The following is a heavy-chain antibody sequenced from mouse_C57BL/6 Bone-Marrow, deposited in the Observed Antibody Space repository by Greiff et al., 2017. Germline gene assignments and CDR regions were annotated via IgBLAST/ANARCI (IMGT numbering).Heavy chain of an antibody. CDR3: ARWGLLQDWFAY. CDR1: GYTFTDYY. D-gene: IGHD2-3*01. J-gene: IGHJ3*01. CDR2: IFPGSGST. V-gene: IGHV1-75*01. Sequence: VQLQQSGPELVKPGASVKISCKASGYTFTDYYINWVKPRPGQGLAGIGWIFPGSGSTYYNEKLKGKATLTVDKSSSTAYMLLSSLTSEDSAVYFCARWGLLQDWFAYWGQGTLVTVSA.